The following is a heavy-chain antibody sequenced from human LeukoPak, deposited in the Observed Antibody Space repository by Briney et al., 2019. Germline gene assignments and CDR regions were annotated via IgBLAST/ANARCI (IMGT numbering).Heavy chain of an antibody. J-gene: IGHJ4*02. CDR2: ISYDGGNK. D-gene: IGHD6-19*01. V-gene: IGHV3-30*04. CDR3: ARGVRIAVAGYIDY. CDR1: GFTFSSYA. Sequence: GRSLRLSCAASGFTFSSYAMHWVRQAPGKGLEWVAVISYDGGNKYYADSVKGRFTISRDNSKNTLYLQMNSLRAEDTAVYYCARGVRIAVAGYIDYWGQGTLVTVSS.